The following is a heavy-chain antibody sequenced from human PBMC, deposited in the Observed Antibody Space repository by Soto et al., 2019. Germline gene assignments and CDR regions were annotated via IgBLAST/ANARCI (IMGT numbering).Heavy chain of an antibody. J-gene: IGHJ6*02. Sequence: SETLALTCAVYGGSFSGYYWSWIRQPPGKGLEWIGEINHSGSTNYNPSLKSRVTISVDTSKNQVSLRLSSVTAADTAVYYCARVSGIYYYGMDVWGQGTTVTVSS. D-gene: IGHD3-10*01. V-gene: IGHV4-34*01. CDR3: ARVSGIYYYGMDV. CDR2: INHSGST. CDR1: GGSFSGYY.